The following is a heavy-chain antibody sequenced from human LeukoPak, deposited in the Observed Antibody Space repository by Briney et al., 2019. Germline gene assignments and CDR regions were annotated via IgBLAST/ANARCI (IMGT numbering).Heavy chain of an antibody. CDR1: GYTFTSYA. J-gene: IGHJ4*02. V-gene: IGHV1-18*01. CDR3: ARLLFARRYDSSGYAPDY. D-gene: IGHD3-22*01. CDR2: ISAYNGNT. Sequence: GASVKVSCKASGYTFTSYAMNWVRQAPGQGLEWMGWISAYNGNTNYAQKLQGRVTMTTDTSTSTAYMELRSLRSDDTAVYYCARLLFARRYDSSGYAPDYWGQGTLVTVSS.